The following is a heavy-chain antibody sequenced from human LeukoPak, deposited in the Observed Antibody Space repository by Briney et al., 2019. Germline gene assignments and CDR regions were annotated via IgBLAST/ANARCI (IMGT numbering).Heavy chain of an antibody. CDR1: GFTFSSYA. CDR2: ISGSGGST. V-gene: IGHV3-23*01. J-gene: IGHJ4*02. Sequence: GGSLRLSCAASGFTFSSYAMSWVRQAPGKGLEWVSAISGSGGSTYYADSVKGRFTISRDNSKNTLYLQMNSLRAKDTAVYYCAKDPITMVRGVIIRLFFDYWGQGTLVTVSS. D-gene: IGHD3-10*01. CDR3: AKDPITMVRGVIIRLFFDY.